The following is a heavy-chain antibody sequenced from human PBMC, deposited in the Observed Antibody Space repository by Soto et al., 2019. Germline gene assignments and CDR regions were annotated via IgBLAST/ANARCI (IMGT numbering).Heavy chain of an antibody. CDR2: IKSKTDGGTT. V-gene: IGHV3-15*01. CDR3: TTDLLYYYDSSGYYWAFDI. J-gene: IGHJ3*02. D-gene: IGHD3-22*01. Sequence: LRLSCAASGFTFRNAWMSWVRQAPGKGLEWVGRIKSKTDGGTTDYAAPVKGRFTISRDDSKNTLYLQMNSLKTEDTAVYYCTTDLLYYYDSSGYYWAFDIWGQGTMVTVSS. CDR1: GFTFRNAW.